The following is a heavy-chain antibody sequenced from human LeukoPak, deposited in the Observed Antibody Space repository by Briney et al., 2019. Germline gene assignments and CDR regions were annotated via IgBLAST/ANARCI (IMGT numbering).Heavy chain of an antibody. D-gene: IGHD1-26*01. J-gene: IGHJ4*02. V-gene: IGHV3-74*01. CDR3: ARASSGSYRY. CDR2: INTDGFDT. CDR1: GFTFSTYW. Sequence: GGSLRLSCAASGFTFSTYWMHWVRHAPGKGLVWVSRINTDGFDTSYADSVKGRFTISRDNAKNTLYLQMNSLRAEDTAVYYCARASSGSYRYWGQGTLVTVSS.